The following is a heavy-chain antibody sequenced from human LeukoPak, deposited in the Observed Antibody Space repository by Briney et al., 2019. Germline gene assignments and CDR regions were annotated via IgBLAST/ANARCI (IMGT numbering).Heavy chain of an antibody. CDR2: IKSKTDGGTT. V-gene: IGHV3-15*01. CDR3: TTPYYYDSSGYYYPDY. Sequence: GGSLRLSCGASGFTFSNAWMSWVRQAPGKGLEWVGRIKSKTDGGTTDYAAPVKGRFTISRDDSKNTLYLQMNSLKTEDTAVYYCTTPYYYDSSGYYYPDYWGQGTLVTVSS. J-gene: IGHJ4*02. D-gene: IGHD3-22*01. CDR1: GFTFSNAW.